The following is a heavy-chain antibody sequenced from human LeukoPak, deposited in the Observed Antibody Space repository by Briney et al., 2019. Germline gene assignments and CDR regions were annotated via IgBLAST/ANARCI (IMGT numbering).Heavy chain of an antibody. D-gene: IGHD6-13*01. CDR3: ARETSSWFDY. CDR2: ISTGGSTI. Sequence: PGGSLRLSCAASGFTFNGYEMNWARQAPGKGLEGVSFISTGGSTIYYADSVEGRFTISRDNAKNSLYLQMNSLRAEDTAIYYCARETSSWFDYWGQGTLVTVSS. V-gene: IGHV3-48*03. J-gene: IGHJ4*02. CDR1: GFTFNGYE.